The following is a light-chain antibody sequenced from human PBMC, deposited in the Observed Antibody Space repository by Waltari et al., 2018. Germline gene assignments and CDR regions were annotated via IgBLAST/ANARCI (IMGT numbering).Light chain of an antibody. CDR1: SQDVGNEG. V-gene: IGLV10-54*04. CDR2: REN. Sequence: QAGLTQPPSVSDALRQAATHTCTVNSQDVGNEGALWLQQHQGHPPKLLSYRENRRPSGISERFSASRSGNTASLTITELQPEDEADYYCAAWDDSLKTYIFGTGTKVTVL. J-gene: IGLJ1*01. CDR3: AAWDDSLKTYI.